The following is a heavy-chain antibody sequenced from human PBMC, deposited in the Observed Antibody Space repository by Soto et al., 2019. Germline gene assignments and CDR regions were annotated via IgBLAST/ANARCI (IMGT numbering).Heavy chain of an antibody. CDR3: ARVGTLRFLEWLNVGPTLTYNWFDP. J-gene: IGHJ5*02. Sequence: QVQLVQSGAEVKKPGASVKVSCKASGYTFTSYGISWVRQAPGQGLEWMGWISAYNGNTNYAQKLQGRVTMTTDTSTSTAYMELRSLRSDDTAVYYCARVGTLRFLEWLNVGPTLTYNWFDPWGQGTLVTVSS. CDR1: GYTFTSYG. D-gene: IGHD3-3*01. V-gene: IGHV1-18*04. CDR2: ISAYNGNT.